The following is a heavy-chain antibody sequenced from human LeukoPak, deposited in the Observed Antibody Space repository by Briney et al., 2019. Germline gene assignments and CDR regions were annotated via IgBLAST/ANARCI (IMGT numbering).Heavy chain of an antibody. CDR3: TKNQILDDTGSWYAY. CDR1: GFTFRTYA. CDR2: ISDGGGRT. J-gene: IGHJ4*02. V-gene: IGHV3-23*01. Sequence: PGGSLRLSCAASGFTFRTYAMSWVRQAPGKGLEWVSGISDGGGRTVYAESVKGRFTVSRDNSKDTLYLRMNSLRAEDTAIYYCTKNQILDDTGSWYAYWGQGTLVTVSS. D-gene: IGHD6-13*01.